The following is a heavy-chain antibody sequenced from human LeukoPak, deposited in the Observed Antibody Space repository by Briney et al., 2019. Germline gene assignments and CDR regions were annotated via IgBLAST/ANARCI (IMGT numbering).Heavy chain of an antibody. V-gene: IGHV5-10-1*01. CDR3: AGAGIAVAGNAEYFQH. D-gene: IGHD6-19*01. J-gene: IGHJ1*01. CDR1: GYSSTSYW. CDR2: IDPSDSYT. Sequence: GESLRISCKGSGYSSTSYWISWVRQMPGKGLEWMGRIDPSDSYTNYSPSFQGHVTISADKSISTAYLQWSSLKASDTAMYYCAGAGIAVAGNAEYFQHWGQGTLVTVSS.